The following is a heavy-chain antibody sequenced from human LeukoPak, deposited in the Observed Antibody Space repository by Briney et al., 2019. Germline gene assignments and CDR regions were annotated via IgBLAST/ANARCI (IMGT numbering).Heavy chain of an antibody. CDR3: ARVRYGSPSPLDY. CDR1: GGTFSSYA. D-gene: IGHD3-10*01. V-gene: IGHV1-69*04. J-gene: IGHJ4*02. CDR2: IIPILGIA. Sequence: GASVKVSCKASGGTFSSYAISWVRQAPGQGLEWMGRIIPILGIANYAQKFQGRVTITADKSTSTAYMELSSLRSEGTAVYYCARVRYGSPSPLDYWGQGTLVTVSS.